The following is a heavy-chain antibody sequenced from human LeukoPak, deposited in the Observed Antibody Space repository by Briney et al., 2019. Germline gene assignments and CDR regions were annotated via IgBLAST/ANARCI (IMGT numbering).Heavy chain of an antibody. D-gene: IGHD3-9*01. Sequence: SETLSLTCSVSGGSIISTYYNWGWIRQPPGKGLEWIGAIYHTGTTYYNPSFESRVTISVDTSKNQSSLKLNSVTAADTAVYYCARLPTGYPNWFDPWGQGSLVTVSS. CDR1: GGSIISTYYN. CDR2: IYHTGTT. J-gene: IGHJ5*02. CDR3: ARLPTGYPNWFDP. V-gene: IGHV4-39*01.